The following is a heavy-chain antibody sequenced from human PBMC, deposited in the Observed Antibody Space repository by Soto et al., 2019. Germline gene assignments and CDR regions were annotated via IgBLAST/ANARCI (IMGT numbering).Heavy chain of an antibody. CDR1: GFIVSSSY. Sequence: DVQLVETGGGLIQPGRSLRLSCAASGFIVSSSYMTWVRQAPGNGLEWVSVIYADGRTYYADSVKGRFTISRDNSKNTLYLQMNSLSAEDTAVYYCARGGGWYGQCYFDCWGQGTLVTVSS. D-gene: IGHD6-19*01. CDR2: IYADGRT. J-gene: IGHJ4*02. V-gene: IGHV3-53*02. CDR3: ARGGGWYGQCYFDC.